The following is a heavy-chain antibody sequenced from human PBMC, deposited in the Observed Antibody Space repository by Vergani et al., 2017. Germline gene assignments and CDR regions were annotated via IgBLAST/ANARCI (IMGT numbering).Heavy chain of an antibody. CDR3: ARDLARDDCSSTSCYTGDYYYYGMDV. V-gene: IGHV1-18*01. D-gene: IGHD2-2*02. Sequence: QVQLVQSGAEVKKPGASVKVSCKASGYTFTSYGISWVRQAPGQGLEWMGWISAYNGNTNYAQKLQGRVTMTTDTSTSTAYMELRSLRSDDTAVYYCARDLARDDCSSTSCYTGDYYYYGMDVWGQGTTVTVSS. CDR2: ISAYNGNT. J-gene: IGHJ6*02. CDR1: GYTFTSYG.